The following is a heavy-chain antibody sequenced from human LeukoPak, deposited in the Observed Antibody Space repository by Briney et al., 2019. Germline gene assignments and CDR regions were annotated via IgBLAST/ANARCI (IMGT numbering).Heavy chain of an antibody. V-gene: IGHV4-59*01. CDR1: GGSISSYY. D-gene: IGHD6-13*01. Sequence: SETLSLTCTVSGGSISSYYWSWIRQPPGKGLEWIRYIYYSGSTNYNPSLKSRVTISVDTSKNQFSLKLSSVTAADTAVYYCARDQVTTIAAAGTGWFDPWGQGTLVTVSS. CDR3: ARDQVTTIAAAGTGWFDP. CDR2: IYYSGST. J-gene: IGHJ5*02.